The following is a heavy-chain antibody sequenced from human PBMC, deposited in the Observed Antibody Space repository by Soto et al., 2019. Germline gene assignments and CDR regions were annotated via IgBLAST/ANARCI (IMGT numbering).Heavy chain of an antibody. Sequence: EVQLLESGGGLVQPGGSLRLSCAASGFIFSNYGISWVRQAPGKGLEWVSGISGSGGVTFYADSVKGRFTISSDNSKNMLYLQMNSLRVEDTAVYYWAKGAAVSGDCYFHYGGQGALVTVSS. J-gene: IGHJ4*02. CDR1: GFIFSNYG. D-gene: IGHD6-19*01. CDR2: ISGSGGVT. CDR3: AKGAAVSGDCYFHY. V-gene: IGHV3-23*01.